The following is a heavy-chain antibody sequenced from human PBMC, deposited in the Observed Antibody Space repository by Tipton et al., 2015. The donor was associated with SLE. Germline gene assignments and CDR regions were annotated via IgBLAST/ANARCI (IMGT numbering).Heavy chain of an antibody. Sequence: QLVQSGAEVKKPGESLKISCKGSGYSFTSYWIGWVRQMPGQGLEWMGIIYPGDSDIRYTPSFQRHGTISADKSINTDMYYCARAHYDFRSYNLDYWGQGTLVTVSS. CDR3: Y. CDR1: GYSFTSYW. V-gene: IGHV5-51*03. CDR2: IYPGDSDI. J-gene: IGHJ4*02. D-gene: IGHD3-3*01.